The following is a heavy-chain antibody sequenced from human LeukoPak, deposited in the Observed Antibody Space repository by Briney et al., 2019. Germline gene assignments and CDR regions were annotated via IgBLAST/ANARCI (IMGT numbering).Heavy chain of an antibody. Sequence: GRSLRLSCAASGFTFGNYGMYWVRQAPGKGLEWVAVIWYGGGNKYYADSVKGRFTISRDNSKNTLYLQMNSLRAEDTAVYYCATVRSCSGGNCYYLDYWGQGTLVTVSS. CDR2: IWYGGGNK. CDR1: GFTFGNYG. D-gene: IGHD2-15*01. V-gene: IGHV3-33*01. CDR3: ATVRSCSGGNCYYLDY. J-gene: IGHJ4*02.